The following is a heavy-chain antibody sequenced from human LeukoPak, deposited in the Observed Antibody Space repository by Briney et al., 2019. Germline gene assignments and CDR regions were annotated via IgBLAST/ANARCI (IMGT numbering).Heavy chain of an antibody. CDR3: ARSDIVVVPAAPHIYYYYGMDV. V-gene: IGHV4-4*07. J-gene: IGHJ6*02. Sequence: PSETLSLTCTVSGGSISSYYWSWIRQPAGKGLGWIGRIYTSGSTNYNPSLKSRVTMSVDTSKNQFSLKLSSVTAADTAVYYCARSDIVVVPAAPHIYYYYGMDVWGQGTTVTVSS. D-gene: IGHD2-2*01. CDR2: IYTSGST. CDR1: GGSISSYY.